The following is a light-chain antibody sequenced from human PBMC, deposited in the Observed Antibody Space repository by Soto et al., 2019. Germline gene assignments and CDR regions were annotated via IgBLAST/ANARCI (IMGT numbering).Light chain of an antibody. Sequence: QSVLTQPPSASGSPGQSLTISCAGTGSDVGAYKYVSWYQQHPGRAPKLIIYEVDKRPSGVPDRFSGSKSGNTDSLTVSGLQAEDEADYYCSSYGGSNIPLYVFGTGTKVTVL. J-gene: IGLJ1*01. CDR3: SSYGGSNIPLYV. V-gene: IGLV2-8*01. CDR1: GSDVGAYKY. CDR2: EVD.